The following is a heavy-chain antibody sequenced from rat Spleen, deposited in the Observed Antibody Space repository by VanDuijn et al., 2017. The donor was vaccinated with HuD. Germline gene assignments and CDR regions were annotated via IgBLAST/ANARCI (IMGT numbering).Heavy chain of an antibody. CDR3: ARSILGPDY. Sequence: EVQLVESGGGLVQPGRSLKLSCAASGFTFSDYGVAWVRQAPKKGLEWVASISYEGSSTYYGDSVKGRFTIFRDNAKSTLYLQMNSLRSEDTATYYCARSILGPDYWGQGVMVTVSS. V-gene: IGHV5-22*01. CDR2: ISYEGSST. D-gene: IGHD4-2*01. CDR1: GFTFSDYG. J-gene: IGHJ2*01.